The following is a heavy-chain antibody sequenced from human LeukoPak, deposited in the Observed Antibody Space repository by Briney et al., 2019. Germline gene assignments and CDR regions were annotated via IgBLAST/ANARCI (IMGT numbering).Heavy chain of an antibody. D-gene: IGHD3-22*01. CDR3: AGKTYYYDSSGSPPVDY. V-gene: IGHV3-53*01. Sequence: GGSLRLSCAASGFTVSSNYMSWVRQAPGKGLEWVSVIYSGGSTYYADSVKGRFTISRDNSKNTLYLQMNSLRAEDTAVYYCAGKTYYYDSSGSPPVDYWGQGTLVTVSS. J-gene: IGHJ4*02. CDR2: IYSGGST. CDR1: GFTVSSNY.